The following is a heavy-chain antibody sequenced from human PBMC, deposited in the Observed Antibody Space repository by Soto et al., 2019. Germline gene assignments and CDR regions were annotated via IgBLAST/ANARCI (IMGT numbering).Heavy chain of an antibody. J-gene: IGHJ5*02. D-gene: IGHD3-22*01. V-gene: IGHV2-5*02. CDR1: GFSLSTSGVG. Sequence: QITLKESGPTLVKPTQTLTLTCTFSGFSLSTSGVGVGWIRQPPGKALEWLALIYWDDDKRYSPSLKSRLTITKDTSXNXVLXTMTNMDPVDTATYYCAHSLIGYYYDSSGSNWFDPWGQGTLVTVSS. CDR3: AHSLIGYYYDSSGSNWFDP. CDR2: IYWDDDK.